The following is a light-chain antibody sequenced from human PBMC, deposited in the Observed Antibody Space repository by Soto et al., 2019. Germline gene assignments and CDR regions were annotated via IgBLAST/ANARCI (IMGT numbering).Light chain of an antibody. CDR1: QSVSSSY. CDR2: GGS. CDR3: QQYGGSPRT. J-gene: IGKJ1*01. V-gene: IGKV3-20*01. Sequence: EIVLTQSPGTLSLSPGERATLSCRASQSVSSSYLAWFQQKPGQAPRLLLYGGSSRATGIPDRFSGSGSGTDFTLTISRLEPEDFAVYYCQQYGGSPRTFGQGTKVDIK.